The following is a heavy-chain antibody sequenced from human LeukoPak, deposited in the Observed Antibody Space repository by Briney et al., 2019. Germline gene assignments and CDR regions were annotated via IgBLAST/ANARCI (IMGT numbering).Heavy chain of an antibody. D-gene: IGHD1-26*01. Sequence: ASVKVSCKASDYTFTSYGISWVRQAPGQGLEWMGWISDYNGDTNYAQKLQGRVTVPTDTSTSTIYMELRSLRSDDTAVYYCAREFFATQASHFDYWGQGTLVTVSS. CDR2: ISDYNGDT. V-gene: IGHV1-18*01. CDR3: AREFFATQASHFDY. CDR1: DYTFTSYG. J-gene: IGHJ4*02.